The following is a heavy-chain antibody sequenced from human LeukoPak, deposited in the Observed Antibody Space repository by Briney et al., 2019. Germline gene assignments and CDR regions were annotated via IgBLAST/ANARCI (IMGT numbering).Heavy chain of an antibody. CDR2: INHSGST. D-gene: IGHD2-2*02. V-gene: IGHV4-34*01. CDR3: ARGVVVPAAIRGASRSPSDY. J-gene: IGHJ4*02. CDR1: GGSFSGYY. Sequence: PSETLSLTCAVYGGSFSGYYWSWIRQPPGKGLEWIGEINHSGSTNYNPSLKSRVTISVDTSKNQFSLKLSSVTAADTAVYYCARGVVVPAAIRGASRSPSDYWGQGTLVTVSS.